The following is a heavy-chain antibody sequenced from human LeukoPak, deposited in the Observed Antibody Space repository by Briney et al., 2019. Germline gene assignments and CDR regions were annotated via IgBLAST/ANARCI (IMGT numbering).Heavy chain of an antibody. V-gene: IGHV3-7*01. Sequence: PGGSLRLSCAASGFTFSSYWMSWVRQAPGKGLEWVANIKQDGSEKYYVDSVKGRFTISRDNAKNSLYLQMNSLRAEDTAVYYCASGSGSYYKNDYFDYWGQGTPVTVSS. CDR1: GFTFSSYW. CDR2: IKQDGSEK. D-gene: IGHD3-10*01. J-gene: IGHJ4*02. CDR3: ASGSGSYYKNDYFDY.